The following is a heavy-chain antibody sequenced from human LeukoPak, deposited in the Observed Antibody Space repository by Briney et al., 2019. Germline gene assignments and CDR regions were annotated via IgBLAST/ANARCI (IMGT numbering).Heavy chain of an antibody. Sequence: SETLSLTCAVSGGSISSSNWWSWVRQPPGKGLEWIGEIYHSGGTNYNPSLKSRVTISVDKSKNQFSLKLSSVTAADTAAYYCARAGSGWDFDYWGQGTLVTVSS. CDR3: ARAGSGWDFDY. J-gene: IGHJ4*02. V-gene: IGHV4-4*02. D-gene: IGHD6-19*01. CDR2: IYHSGGT. CDR1: GGSISSSNW.